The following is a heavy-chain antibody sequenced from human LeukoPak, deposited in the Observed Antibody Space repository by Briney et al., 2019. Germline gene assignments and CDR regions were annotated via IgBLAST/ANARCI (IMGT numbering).Heavy chain of an antibody. J-gene: IGHJ4*02. CDR1: GFTFRNFW. D-gene: IGHD5-24*01. CDR3: ARDTGFNTFDY. Sequence: QPGGSLRLSCAASGFTFRNFWMSWVRQAPGKGLEWVGNIKEDGSTKYYLDSVTGRVTISRDNARNSLHLQLDSLRAEDTAVYFCARDTGFNTFDYWGQGTLVTVSS. CDR2: IKEDGSTK. V-gene: IGHV3-7*05.